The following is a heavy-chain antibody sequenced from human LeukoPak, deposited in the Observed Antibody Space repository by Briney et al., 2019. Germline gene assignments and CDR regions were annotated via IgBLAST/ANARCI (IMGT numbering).Heavy chain of an antibody. D-gene: IGHD6-19*01. J-gene: IGHJ4*02. CDR3: ATAGYSSGWYSMGGYFDY. V-gene: IGHV1-2*02. CDR1: GYTFTGYY. Sequence: ASVKVSCKASGYTFTGYYMHWVRQAPGQGLEWMGWINPNSGGTNYAQKFQGRVTMTEDTSTDTAYMELSSLRSEDTAVYYCATAGYSSGWYSMGGYFDYWGQGTLVTVSS. CDR2: INPNSGGT.